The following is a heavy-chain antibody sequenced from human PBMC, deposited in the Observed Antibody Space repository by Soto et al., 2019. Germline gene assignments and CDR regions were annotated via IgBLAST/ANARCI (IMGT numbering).Heavy chain of an antibody. Sequence: SETLSLTCSVSGDSISTVDYFWAWIRQPPGQALEYIGYIYKSATTYYNPSFEGRAAISLDTSKSHFSLNVTSVTAADTAVYFCARGRYCLTGRCFPNWLDPWGPGALVTVSS. D-gene: IGHD1-20*01. V-gene: IGHV4-30-4*01. CDR1: GDSISTVDYF. J-gene: IGHJ5*02. CDR2: IYKSATT. CDR3: ARGRYCLTGRCFPNWLDP.